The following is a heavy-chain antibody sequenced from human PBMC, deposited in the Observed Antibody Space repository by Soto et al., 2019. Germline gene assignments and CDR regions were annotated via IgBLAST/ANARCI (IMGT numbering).Heavy chain of an antibody. CDR2: IIPIFGTA. CDR1: GGTFSSYA. Sequence: ASVKVSCKASGGTFSSYAISWVRQAPGQGLEWMGGIIPIFGTANYAQKFQGRVTITADESTSTAYMELSSLRSEDTAVYYCASGAVTTFYYFDYWGQGTLVTVSS. J-gene: IGHJ4*02. D-gene: IGHD4-17*01. V-gene: IGHV1-69*13. CDR3: ASGAVTTFYYFDY.